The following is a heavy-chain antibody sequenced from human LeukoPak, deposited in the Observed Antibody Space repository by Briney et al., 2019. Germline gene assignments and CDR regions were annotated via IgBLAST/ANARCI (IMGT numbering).Heavy chain of an antibody. CDR1: GGSFSGYY. V-gene: IGHV4-34*01. CDR2: INHSGST. D-gene: IGHD3-22*01. CDR3: ARGWNYYDSSGYYPFDY. Sequence: SETLSLTCAVYGGSFSGYYWSWIRQPPGKGLEWIGEINHSGSTNYNPSLKSRVTISVDTSKNQFSLKLSSVTAADTAVYYCARGWNYYDSSGYYPFDYWGQGTLVTVSS. J-gene: IGHJ4*02.